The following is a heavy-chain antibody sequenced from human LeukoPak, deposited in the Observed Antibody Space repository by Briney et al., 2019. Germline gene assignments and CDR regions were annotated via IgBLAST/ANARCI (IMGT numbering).Heavy chain of an antibody. CDR2: IYYSGST. D-gene: IGHD1-26*01. V-gene: IGHV4-59*08. CDR3: ARASGSYWFDP. CDR1: GGSISSYY. Sequence: SETLSLTCTVSGGSISSYYWSWIRQPPGKGLEWIGYIYYSGSTNYNPSLKSRVTISVDTSKNQFSLKLSSVTAADTAVYYCARASGSYWFDPCGQGTLVTVSS. J-gene: IGHJ5*02.